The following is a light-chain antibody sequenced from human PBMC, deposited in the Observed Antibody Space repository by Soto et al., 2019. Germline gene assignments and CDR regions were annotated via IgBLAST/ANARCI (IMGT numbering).Light chain of an antibody. Sequence: DIQVTQSPSTLSAFVGDRVILTCRASQNGNIWLAWYQQRPRKAPQLLIYKTSSLESGVPSRFSGSGSGTEFTLTISSLETDDFGTYFCLQYNSLPYTFGQGTKLEIK. CDR2: KTS. CDR1: QNGNIW. J-gene: IGKJ2*01. V-gene: IGKV1-5*03. CDR3: LQYNSLPYT.